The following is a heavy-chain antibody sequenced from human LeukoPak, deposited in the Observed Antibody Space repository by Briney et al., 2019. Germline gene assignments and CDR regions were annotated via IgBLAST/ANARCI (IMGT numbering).Heavy chain of an antibody. V-gene: IGHV4-38-2*02. CDR2: IYHSGST. D-gene: IGHD3-10*01. CDR1: GYSIRSGDY. CDR3: ARNRYYYGSGSYGVPNWFDP. J-gene: IGHJ5*02. Sequence: SETLSLTCTVSGYSIRSGDYWGWIRQPPGKGLEWIGNIYHSGSTYYNPSLKSRVTISVDTSKNQFSLKLSSVTAADTAMYYCARNRYYYGSGSYGVPNWFDPWGQGTLVTVSS.